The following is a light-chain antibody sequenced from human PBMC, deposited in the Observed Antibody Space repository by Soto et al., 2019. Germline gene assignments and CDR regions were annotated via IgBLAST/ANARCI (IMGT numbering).Light chain of an antibody. J-gene: IGKJ1*01. CDR1: QSVSSSY. V-gene: IGKV3-20*01. Sequence: ESVLTQSPGALSVSPGERATLSCRASQSVSSSYLAWYQQKPCQAPRLLIYGASNRATGIPDRFSGSGSGTDFTLTISRLEPEDFAVYYCQQYGSSGTFGQGTKVDIK. CDR2: GAS. CDR3: QQYGSSGT.